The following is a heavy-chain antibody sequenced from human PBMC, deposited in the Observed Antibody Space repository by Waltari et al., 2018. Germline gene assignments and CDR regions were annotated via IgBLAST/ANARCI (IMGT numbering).Heavy chain of an antibody. J-gene: IGHJ4*02. CDR3: ARAGIAVAGTLDY. CDR2: INHSGST. CDR1: GGSFSGYY. D-gene: IGHD6-19*01. Sequence: QVQLQQWGAGLLKPSETLSLTCAVYGGSFSGYYWSWIRQPPGKGLEWIGEINHSGSTNYHPALKSRVTISVDPSKNQFSLKLSSVTAADTAVYYCARAGIAVAGTLDYWGQGTLVTVSS. V-gene: IGHV4-34*01.